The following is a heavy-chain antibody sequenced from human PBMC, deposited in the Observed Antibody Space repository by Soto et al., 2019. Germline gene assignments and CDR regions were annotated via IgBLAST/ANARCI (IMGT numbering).Heavy chain of an antibody. CDR1: GGSTSTSDYT. CDR3: VRERTIFGVAPGGGVDV. Sequence: QLQLQESGSGLIKPSQTLSLTCAVSGGSTSTSDYTWSWIRQPPGRGLEWIGSVYHSGATHYMPSLKNRLTMSLDKSKNQYSLDLTSVTAAHTAVYYCVRERTIFGVAPGGGVDVWGQGTTVTVSS. J-gene: IGHJ6*02. CDR2: VYHSGAT. D-gene: IGHD3-3*01. V-gene: IGHV4-30-2*01.